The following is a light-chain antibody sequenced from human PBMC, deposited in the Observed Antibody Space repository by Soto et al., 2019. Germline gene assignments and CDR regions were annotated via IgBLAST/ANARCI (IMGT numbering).Light chain of an antibody. V-gene: IGLV1-47*02. CDR2: SNN. J-gene: IGLJ3*02. CDR3: AAWDDNLSGGV. CDR1: RSNIGSNY. Sequence: QAVVTQPPSASATPGQRVSISCSGSRSNIGSNYVYWYQQLPGAAPRLLMYSNNQRPSGVPGRFSVSKSGTSASLAISGLRSEDEADYYCAAWDDNLSGGVFGGGTKVTVL.